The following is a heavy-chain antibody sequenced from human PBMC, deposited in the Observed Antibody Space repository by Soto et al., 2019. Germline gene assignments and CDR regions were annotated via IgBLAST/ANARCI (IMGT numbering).Heavy chain of an antibody. CDR1: GFTFSSYA. J-gene: IGHJ4*02. Sequence: LSLTCAASGFTFSSYAMSWVRQAPGKGLEWVSAISGSGGSTYYADSVKGRFTISRDNSKNTLYLQMNSLRAEDTAVYYCALAADDYFDYWGQGTLVTVSS. CDR2: ISGSGGST. V-gene: IGHV3-23*01. D-gene: IGHD6-13*01. CDR3: ALAADDYFDY.